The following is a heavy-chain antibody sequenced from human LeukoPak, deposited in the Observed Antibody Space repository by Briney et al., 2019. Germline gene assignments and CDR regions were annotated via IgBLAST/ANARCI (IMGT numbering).Heavy chain of an antibody. CDR1: NVTISNYY. CDR2: IYCSGGT. V-gene: IGHV4-4*08. Sequence: TSETLTLTCTISNVTISNYYLSWVRQPPGKGLESIGYIYCSGGTNYNPSFKSRVTISIDTSRNQYFLSLSSVTAAGTAFYYGERGRFELPFWGQGTLVTVSS. J-gene: IGHJ4*02. D-gene: IGHD2-15*01. CDR3: ERGRFELPF.